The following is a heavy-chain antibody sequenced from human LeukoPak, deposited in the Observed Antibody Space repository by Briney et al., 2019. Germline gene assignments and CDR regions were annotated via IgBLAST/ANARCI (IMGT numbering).Heavy chain of an antibody. Sequence: ASVKVSCKASGYTFTSYYMHWVRQAPGQGLEWMGIINPSGGSTSYAQKFQGRVTMTRDTSTSTVYMELSSLRPEDTAVYYCARDPGYYYDSTYYFDYWGQGTLVTVSS. CDR1: GYTFTSYY. J-gene: IGHJ4*02. CDR3: ARDPGYYYDSTYYFDY. D-gene: IGHD3-22*01. V-gene: IGHV1-46*01. CDR2: INPSGGST.